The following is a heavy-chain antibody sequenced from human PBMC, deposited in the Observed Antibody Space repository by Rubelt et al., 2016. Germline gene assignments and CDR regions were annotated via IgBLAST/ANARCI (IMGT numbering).Heavy chain of an antibody. CDR3: ATGTIFGVVKDAFDI. D-gene: IGHD3-3*01. V-gene: IGHV4-34*01. CDR2: INHSGST. Sequence: QVQLQQWGAGLLKPSETLSLTCAVYGGSFSGYSWSWIRQPPGKGLEWIGEINHSGSTNYTPSPKSRVSISVDTSKNQFSLKLSSVTAADTAVYYCATGTIFGVVKDAFDIWGQGTMVTVSA. CDR1: GGSFSGYS. J-gene: IGHJ3*02.